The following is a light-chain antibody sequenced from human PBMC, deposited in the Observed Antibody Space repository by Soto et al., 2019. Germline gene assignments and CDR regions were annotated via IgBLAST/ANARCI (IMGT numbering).Light chain of an antibody. V-gene: IGLV1-44*01. J-gene: IGLJ1*01. CDR3: AAWDDSLKANV. CDR1: SSNIGSNT. CDR2: SNN. Sequence: QSVLTQPPSASGTPGQRVPISCSGSSSNIGSNTVNWYQQLPGTAPKLLIYSNNQRPSGVPDRFSGSKSGTSASLAISGLQSEDEADYSCAAWDDSLKANVFGTGTKLTVL.